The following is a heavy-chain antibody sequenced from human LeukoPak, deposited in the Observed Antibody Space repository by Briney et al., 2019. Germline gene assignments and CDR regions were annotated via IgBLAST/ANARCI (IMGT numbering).Heavy chain of an antibody. CDR3: AKSRSWYDAFDI. CDR2: ISGGGGST. V-gene: IGHV3-23*01. D-gene: IGHD6-13*01. CDR1: GFTFSSYA. Sequence: GGSLRLSCAASGFTFSSYAMGWVRQAPGKGLEWISAISGGGGSTYYADSVKGRFTISRDNSKNTLYLQMNSLRAEDTAVYYCAKSRSWYDAFDIWGQGTMVTVSS. J-gene: IGHJ3*02.